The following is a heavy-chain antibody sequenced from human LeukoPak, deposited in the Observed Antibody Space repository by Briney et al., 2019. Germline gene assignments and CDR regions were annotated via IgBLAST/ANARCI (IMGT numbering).Heavy chain of an antibody. CDR3: ARDGPGIGQY. CDR2: ISSSSSYI. CDR1: GFTFSSYG. D-gene: IGHD6-13*01. J-gene: IGHJ4*02. Sequence: GGSLRLSCAASGFTFSSYGMNWVRQAPGKGLEWVSSISSSSSYIYYADSVKGRFTISRDNAKNSLYLQMNSLRTEDTAVYYCARDGPGIGQYWGQGTLVTVSS. V-gene: IGHV3-21*01.